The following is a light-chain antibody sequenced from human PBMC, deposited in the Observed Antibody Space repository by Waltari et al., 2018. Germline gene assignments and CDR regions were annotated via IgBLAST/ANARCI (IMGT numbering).Light chain of an antibody. V-gene: IGKV3-15*01. CDR3: QHYHNFPSA. Sequence: EIVMTQSPATLSVSPGERATLSCRASQSGSNNLAWYQQKPGQAPRLLIYDASTRATGIPARFSGSGFGTEFTLTISSLQSEDFAIFYCQHYHNFPSAFGQGTRLEIK. J-gene: IGKJ5*01. CDR2: DAS. CDR1: QSGSNN.